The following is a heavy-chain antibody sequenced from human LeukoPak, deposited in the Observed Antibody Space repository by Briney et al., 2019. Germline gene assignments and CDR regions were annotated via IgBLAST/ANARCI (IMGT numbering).Heavy chain of an antibody. CDR2: IFHTGDS. J-gene: IGHJ6*02. CDR3: ARLGREPRYYYGMDV. Sequence: SETLSLTCNVSGVSTSSSDWSWIRQPPGKGLEWIGYIFHTGDSNHNPSLKRRVSISLDTSRDQITLRLTSVTAADTAVYYCARLGREPRYYYGMDVWGQGTTVTVSS. CDR1: GVSTSSSD. V-gene: IGHV4-59*08.